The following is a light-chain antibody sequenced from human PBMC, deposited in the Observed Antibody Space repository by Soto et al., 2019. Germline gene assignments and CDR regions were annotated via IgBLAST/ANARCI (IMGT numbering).Light chain of an antibody. V-gene: IGKV3-20*01. Sequence: EIVLTQSPGTLSLSPGERATLSCRASQSVSNNYLAWYQQKPGQAPRLLIYGASNRATGIPDRFSGSGSGTEFTLTISSLQPEDFATYYCQQYETFSGTFGPGTKVDIK. CDR2: GAS. CDR1: QSVSNNY. CDR3: QQYETFSGT. J-gene: IGKJ1*01.